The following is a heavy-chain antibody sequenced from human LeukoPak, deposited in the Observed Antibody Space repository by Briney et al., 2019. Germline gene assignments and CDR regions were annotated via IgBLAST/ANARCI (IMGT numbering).Heavy chain of an antibody. CDR2: ISAYNGNT. J-gene: IGHJ4*02. V-gene: IGHV1-18*01. CDR1: GGTFSYYA. D-gene: IGHD6-13*01. CDR3: ARCEGIAAAGTPFDY. Sequence: GASVKVSCKASGGTFSYYAISWVRQAPGQGLEWMGWISAYNGNTNYAQRLQGRVTMTTDTSTSTAYMELRSLRSDDTAVYYCARCEGIAAAGTPFDYWGQGTLVTVSS.